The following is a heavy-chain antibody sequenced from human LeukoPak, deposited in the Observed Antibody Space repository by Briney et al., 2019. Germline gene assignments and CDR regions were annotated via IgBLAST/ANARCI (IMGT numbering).Heavy chain of an antibody. CDR2: IYYSGST. V-gene: IGHV4-59*01. J-gene: IGHJ6*03. CDR3: ARGVVPAGTYYYYYMDV. D-gene: IGHD2-2*01. CDR1: GGSISSYY. Sequence: SETLSLTCTVPGGSISSYYWSWIRQPPGKGLEWIGHIYYSGSTNYNPSLESRVTISVDTSKNQFSLKLSSVTAADTAVYYCARGVVPAGTYYYYYMDVWGKGTTVTVSS.